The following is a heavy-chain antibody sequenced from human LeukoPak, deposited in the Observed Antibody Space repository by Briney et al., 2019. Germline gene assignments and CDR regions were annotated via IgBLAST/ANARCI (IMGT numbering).Heavy chain of an antibody. CDR3: ARGLLGYCSGGSCYGPNIFDY. V-gene: IGHV5-51*01. J-gene: IGHJ4*02. CDR2: IYPGDSDT. Sequence: GESLKISCKGSGYSFTSYWIGWVRQMPGKGLEWMGIIYPGDSDTRYSPSFQGQVTISADKSISTAYLQWSSLKASDTAMYYCARGLLGYCSGGSCYGPNIFDYWGQGTLVTVSS. CDR1: GYSFTSYW. D-gene: IGHD2-15*01.